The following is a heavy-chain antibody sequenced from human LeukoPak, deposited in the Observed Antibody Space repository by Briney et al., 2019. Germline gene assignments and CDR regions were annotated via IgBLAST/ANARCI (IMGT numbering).Heavy chain of an antibody. CDR2: IIPIFGTA. J-gene: IGHJ4*02. Sequence: SVKVSCKASGGTFSSYAISWVRQAPGQGLEWMGGIIPIFGTANYAQKFQGRVTITAGESTSTAYMELSSLRSEDTAVYYCARDGVEMATAYFDYWGQGTLVTVSS. D-gene: IGHD5-24*01. CDR1: GGTFSSYA. CDR3: ARDGVEMATAYFDY. V-gene: IGHV1-69*13.